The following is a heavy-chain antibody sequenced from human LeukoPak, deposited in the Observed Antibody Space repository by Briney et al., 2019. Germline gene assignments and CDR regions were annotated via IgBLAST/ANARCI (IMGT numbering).Heavy chain of an antibody. D-gene: IGHD3-10*01. CDR3: AKDPKRISSGY. CDR1: GFTFSSYA. J-gene: IGHJ4*02. V-gene: IGHV3-23*01. Sequence: GGSLRLSCAASGFTFSSYAMGWVRQAPGKGLEWVSAISGSGGSTYYADSVKGRFTISRDNSKNTLYLQMNSLRAEDTAVYYCAKDPKRISSGYWGQGTLVTVSS. CDR2: ISGSGGST.